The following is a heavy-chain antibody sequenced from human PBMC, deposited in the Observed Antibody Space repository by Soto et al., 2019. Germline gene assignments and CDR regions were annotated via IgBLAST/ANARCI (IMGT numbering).Heavy chain of an antibody. V-gene: IGHV4-4*02. CDR3: ARSEATALDF. Sequence: PSETLSLTCTVSGDSLSISNWWLWVRQSPGKGLEWIGEAHHSGRTNYNPSPKSRVTISVDRSQNHFSLQLTSVTAADTAVYYCARSEATALDFWGHGTLVTVS. J-gene: IGHJ4*01. CDR2: AHHSGRT. CDR1: GDSLSISNW.